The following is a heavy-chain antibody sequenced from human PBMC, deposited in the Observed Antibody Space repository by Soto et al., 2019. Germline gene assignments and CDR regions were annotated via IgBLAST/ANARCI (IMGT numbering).Heavy chain of an antibody. J-gene: IGHJ5*02. Sequence: ASVKVSCKASGYTFTSYAMHWVRQAPGQRLEWMGWINAGNGNTKYSQKFQGRVTITRDTSASTAYMELSSLRSEDTAVYYCARGRTLLDGDAYNWFDPWGQGTLVTVSS. D-gene: IGHD3-3*01. CDR1: GYTFTSYA. V-gene: IGHV1-3*01. CDR3: ARGRTLLDGDAYNWFDP. CDR2: INAGNGNT.